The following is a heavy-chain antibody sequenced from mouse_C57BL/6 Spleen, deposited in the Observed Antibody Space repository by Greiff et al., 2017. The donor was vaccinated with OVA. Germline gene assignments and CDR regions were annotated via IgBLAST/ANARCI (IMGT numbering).Heavy chain of an antibody. Sequence: EVQGVESGGGLVQPGGSLSLSCAASGFTFTDYYMSWVRQPPGKALEWLGFIRNKANGYTTEYSASVKGRFTISRDNSQSILYLQMNALRAEDSAAYYGARELRLCAMDYWGQGTSVTVSS. CDR2: IRNKANGYTT. J-gene: IGHJ4*01. CDR1: GFTFTDYY. CDR3: ARELRLCAMDY. D-gene: IGHD3-2*02. V-gene: IGHV7-3*01.